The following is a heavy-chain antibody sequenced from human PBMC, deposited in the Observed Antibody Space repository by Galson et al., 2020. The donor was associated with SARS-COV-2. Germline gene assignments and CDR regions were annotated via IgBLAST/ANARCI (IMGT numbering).Heavy chain of an antibody. CDR3: ARSYGSGSYYNNWFDP. V-gene: IGHV4-59*08. CDR1: GGSISSYY. CDR2: IYYSGST. J-gene: IGHJ5*02. Sequence: ETLSLTCTVSGGSISSYYWSWIRQPPGKGLEWIGYIYYSGSTNYNPSLKSRVTISVDTSKNQFSLKLSSVTAADTAVYYCARSYGSGSYYNNWFDPWGQGTLVTVSS. D-gene: IGHD3-10*01.